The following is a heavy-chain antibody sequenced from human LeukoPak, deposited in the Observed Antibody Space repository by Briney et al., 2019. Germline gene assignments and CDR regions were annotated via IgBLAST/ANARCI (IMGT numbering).Heavy chain of an antibody. V-gene: IGHV1-69*05. Sequence: ASVKVPCKASGGTFSSYAISWVRQAPGQGLEWMGRIIPIFGTANYAQKFQGRVTITTDESTSTAYMELSSQRSEDTAVYYCARDRHRGYDILTGYYEVSEYFQHWGQGTLVTVSS. J-gene: IGHJ1*01. CDR3: ARDRHRGYDILTGYYEVSEYFQH. CDR2: IIPIFGTA. D-gene: IGHD3-9*01. CDR1: GGTFSSYA.